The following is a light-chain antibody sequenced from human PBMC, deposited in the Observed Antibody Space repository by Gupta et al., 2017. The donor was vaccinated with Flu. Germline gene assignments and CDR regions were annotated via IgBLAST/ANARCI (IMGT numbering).Light chain of an antibody. CDR3: QRYNRAPQT. Sequence: PSSLSASVGDRVTITCRASQDISNFLAWYQQKPGKVPKLLIYAASTLQSGAPSRFTGSGSGTDFTLTISSLQPEDVATYYCQRYNRAPQTFGQGTKVEIK. CDR2: AAS. V-gene: IGKV1-27*01. CDR1: QDISNF. J-gene: IGKJ1*01.